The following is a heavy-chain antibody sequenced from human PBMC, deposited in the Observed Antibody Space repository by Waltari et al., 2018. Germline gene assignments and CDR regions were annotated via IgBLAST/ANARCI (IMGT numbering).Heavy chain of an antibody. Sequence: PLVEYGGGLVQPGTSLSPPDAAPCSTFGTPKIHWVRRPPGEGLEWVAAMSYEGFTTYDADAWKGRFTIAVDTSKTTVDLQMDSLSTEDTAVYYCAREEGTSGYSGYFDTWGQGTLVTVSS. CDR2: MSYEGFTT. CDR1: CSTFGTPK. J-gene: IGHJ4*02. V-gene: IGHV3-30-3*01. CDR3: AREEGTSGYSGYFDT. D-gene: IGHD2-2*01.